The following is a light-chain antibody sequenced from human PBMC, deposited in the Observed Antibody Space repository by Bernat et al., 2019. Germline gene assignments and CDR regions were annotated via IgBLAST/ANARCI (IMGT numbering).Light chain of an antibody. V-gene: IGLV2-18*02. J-gene: IGLJ3*02. CDR3: SSYTSSSTWG. CDR2: EVS. Sequence: QSALTQPPSVSGSPGQSVTISCTGTSSDVGSYNRVSWYQQPPGTAPKLMIYEVSNRPSGVPDRFSGSKSGNTASLTIAGLQAEDEADYYGSSYTSSSTWGFGGGTKLTVL. CDR1: SSDVGSYNR.